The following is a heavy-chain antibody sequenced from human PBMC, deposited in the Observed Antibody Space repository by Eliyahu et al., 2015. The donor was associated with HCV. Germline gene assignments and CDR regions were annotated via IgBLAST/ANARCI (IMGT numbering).Heavy chain of an antibody. CDR2: IWYDGSNK. CDR1: GFTFSSYG. CDR3: ARXRVRVYYFDY. Sequence: QVQLVESGGGVVQPGRSLRLSCAASGFTFSSYGMHWVRQAPGKGLEWVAVIWYDGSNKYYADSVKGRFTISRDNSKNTLYLQMNSLRAEDTAVYYCARXRVRVYYFDYWGQGTLVTVSS. J-gene: IGHJ4*02. V-gene: IGHV3-33*01.